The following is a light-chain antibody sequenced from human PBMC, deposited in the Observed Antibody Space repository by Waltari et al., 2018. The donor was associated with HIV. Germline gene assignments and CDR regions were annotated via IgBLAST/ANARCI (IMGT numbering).Light chain of an antibody. CDR1: SGSVSTTYY. Sequence: QTVVTQEPSFSVSPGGTVTLTCGLSSGSVSTTYYPSWYQQTPGQAPRLLSYSTNPRSSGVPDRFSGSILGNRAALTITGAQADDESDYYCVLYMGSGIWVFGGGTKLTVL. J-gene: IGLJ3*02. V-gene: IGLV8-61*01. CDR2: STN. CDR3: VLYMGSGIWV.